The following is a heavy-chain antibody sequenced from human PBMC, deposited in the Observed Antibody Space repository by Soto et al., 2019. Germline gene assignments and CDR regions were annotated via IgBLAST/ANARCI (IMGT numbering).Heavy chain of an antibody. Sequence: GGSLRLSCAASGFTFSSYAMSWVRQAPGKGLEWVSAISGSGGSTYYADSVKGRFTISRDNSKNTLYLQMNSLRADDTAVYYCAKESYYDILTGSDNFDYWGQGTLVTVSS. CDR2: ISGSGGST. V-gene: IGHV3-23*01. CDR1: GFTFSSYA. J-gene: IGHJ4*02. D-gene: IGHD3-9*01. CDR3: AKESYYDILTGSDNFDY.